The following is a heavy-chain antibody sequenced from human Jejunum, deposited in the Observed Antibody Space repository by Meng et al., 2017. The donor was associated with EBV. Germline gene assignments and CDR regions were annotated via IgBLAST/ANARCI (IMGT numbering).Heavy chain of an antibody. Sequence: HVLGGGGGMRPPGGAMVSSGAACETSISVYAMCWRRPAPRKGVEWVSTVSIIGGNNHYADSVERRFTISRDNSKNTLYLQMNSLRAEDTAVYYCTKDVGVVLFDYWGQGTLVTVSS. V-gene: IGHV3-23*01. CDR2: VSIIGGNN. CDR3: TKDVGVVLFDY. J-gene: IGHJ4*02. CDR1: ETSISVYA. D-gene: IGHD2-8*01.